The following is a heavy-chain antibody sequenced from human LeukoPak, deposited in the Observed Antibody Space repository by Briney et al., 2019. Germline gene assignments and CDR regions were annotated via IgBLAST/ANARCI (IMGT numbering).Heavy chain of an antibody. J-gene: IGHJ4*02. CDR1: GFTFSSYS. CDR3: ARVRVGAIPDY. Sequence: GGSLRLSCAASGFTFSSYSMNWVRQAPGKGLEWVSYISSSSSTIYYADSVKGRFTISRDNAKNSLYLQMNSLRAEDTAVYYCARVRVGAIPDYWGQGTLVTVSP. V-gene: IGHV3-48*01. CDR2: ISSSSSTI. D-gene: IGHD1-26*01.